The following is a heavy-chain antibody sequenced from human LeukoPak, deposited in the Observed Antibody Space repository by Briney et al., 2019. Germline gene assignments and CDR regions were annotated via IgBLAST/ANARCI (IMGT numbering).Heavy chain of an antibody. CDR2: ISSSGSTI. CDR1: RFIFRSYA. D-gene: IGHD4-11*01. V-gene: IGHV3-48*04. J-gene: IGHJ3*02. CDR3: ARDPNDYSKITDAFDI. Sequence: QTGGSLRLSCAASRFIFRSYAMSWVRQAPGKELEWVSYISSSGSTIYYADSVKGRFTISRDNAKNSLYLQMNSLRAEDTAVYYCARDPNDYSKITDAFDIWGQGTMVTVSS.